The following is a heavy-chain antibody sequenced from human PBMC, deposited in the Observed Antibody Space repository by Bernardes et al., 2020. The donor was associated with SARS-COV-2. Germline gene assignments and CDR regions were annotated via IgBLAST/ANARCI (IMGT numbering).Heavy chain of an antibody. CDR1: AVSFGSYS. CDR2: IYYSGNT. J-gene: IGHJ2*01. CDR3: ARDLSHLVRRGFDL. V-gene: IGHV4-59*01. D-gene: IGHD3-10*01. Sequence: AESLSLTCTVSAVSFGSYSLAWIRQPPGKGLEWIGYIYYSGNTNYNPSPKSRVTISVDRSQNQFSLNLSSVTPADTAVYYCARDLSHLVRRGFDLWGRGTLVTVSS.